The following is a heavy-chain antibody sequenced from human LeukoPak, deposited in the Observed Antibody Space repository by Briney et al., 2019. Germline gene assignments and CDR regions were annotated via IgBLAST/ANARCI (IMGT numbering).Heavy chain of an antibody. J-gene: IGHJ3*02. D-gene: IGHD3-22*01. CDR2: IYYSGST. CDR3: ARDLTYYYDSSGYNAFDI. CDR1: GGSISSYY. Sequence: SETLSHTCTVSGGSISSYYWSWIRQPPRKGLEWIGYIYYSGSTNYNPSLKSRVTISVDTSKNQFSLKLSSVTAADTAVYYCARDLTYYYDSSGYNAFDIWGQGTMVTVSS. V-gene: IGHV4-59*01.